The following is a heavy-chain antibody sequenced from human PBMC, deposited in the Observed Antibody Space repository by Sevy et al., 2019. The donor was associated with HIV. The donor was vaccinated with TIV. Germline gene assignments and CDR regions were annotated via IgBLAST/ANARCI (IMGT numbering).Heavy chain of an antibody. Sequence: SETLSLTCAVSGGSISSGGYYWSWIRQHPGKGLEWIGYIYYSRSTYYNPSLKSRVTISVDTSKNQFSLKLSSVTAADTAVYYCARSYYYDSRGYLWWSAFDIWGRGTMVTVSS. D-gene: IGHD3-22*01. CDR1: GGSISSGGYY. J-gene: IGHJ3*02. V-gene: IGHV4-31*11. CDR3: ARSYYYDSRGYLWWSAFDI. CDR2: IYYSRST.